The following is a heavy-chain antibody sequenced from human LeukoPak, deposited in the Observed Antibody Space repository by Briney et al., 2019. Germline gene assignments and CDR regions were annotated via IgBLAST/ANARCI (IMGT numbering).Heavy chain of an antibody. CDR1: GFTFSSYE. CDR2: ISSSGSTI. V-gene: IGHV3-48*03. CDR3: ARVGDHPRGFDI. D-gene: IGHD3-10*01. J-gene: IGHJ3*02. Sequence: GGSLRLSCAASGFTFSSYEMNWVRQAPGKGLEWVSYISSSGSTIYYADSVKGRFTISRDNAKNSLYLQMNSLRAGDTAVYYCARVGDHPRGFDIWGQGTMVTVSS.